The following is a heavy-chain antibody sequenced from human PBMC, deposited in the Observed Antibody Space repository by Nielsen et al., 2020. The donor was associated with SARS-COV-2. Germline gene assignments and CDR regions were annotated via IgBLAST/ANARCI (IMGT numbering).Heavy chain of an antibody. D-gene: IGHD2-2*02. J-gene: IGHJ6*02. Sequence: ASVKVSCKASGYTFTSYGISWVRQAPGQGLEWMGWISAYNGNTNYVQKLQGRVTMTTDTSTSTAYMELRSLRSDDTAVYYCARVMCSSTSCYTDYYYGMDVWGQGTTVTVSS. CDR2: ISAYNGNT. CDR1: GYTFTSYG. CDR3: ARVMCSSTSCYTDYYYGMDV. V-gene: IGHV1-18*01.